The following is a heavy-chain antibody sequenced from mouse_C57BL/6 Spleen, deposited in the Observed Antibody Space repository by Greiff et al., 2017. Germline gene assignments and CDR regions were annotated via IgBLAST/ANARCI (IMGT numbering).Heavy chain of an antibody. Sequence: VQLQQPGAELVKPGASVKMSCKASGYTFTSYWITWVKQRPGQGLEWIGDIYPGSGSTNYNEKFKSKATLTVDKSSSTAYMQLSSLTSEDSAVXYCARGYYFDYWGQGTTLTVSS. CDR3: ARGYYFDY. CDR2: IYPGSGST. J-gene: IGHJ2*01. V-gene: IGHV1-55*01. CDR1: GYTFTSYW.